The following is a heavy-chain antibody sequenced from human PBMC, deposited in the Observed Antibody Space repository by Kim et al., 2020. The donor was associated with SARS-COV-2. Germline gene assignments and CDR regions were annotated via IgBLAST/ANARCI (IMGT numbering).Heavy chain of an antibody. CDR2: IYYSGST. CDR3: ARGATELGRGYYDSSGYYYDFDY. Sequence: SETLSLTCTVSGGSISSYYWSWIRQPPGKGLEWIGYIYYSGSTNYNPSLKSRVTISVDTSKNQFSLKLSSVTAADTAVYYCARGATELGRGYYDSSGYYYDFDYWGQGTLVTVSS. J-gene: IGHJ4*02. D-gene: IGHD3-22*01. V-gene: IGHV4-59*01. CDR1: GGSISSYY.